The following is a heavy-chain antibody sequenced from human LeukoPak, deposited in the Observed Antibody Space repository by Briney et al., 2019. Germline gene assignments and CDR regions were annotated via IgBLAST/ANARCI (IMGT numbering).Heavy chain of an antibody. CDR2: IYYSGST. CDR1: GGSISSYY. Sequence: SETLSLTRTVSGGSISSYYWSWIRQPPGKGLEWIGYIYYSGSTNYNPSLKSRVTISLDTSRTQFSLDMSSVTAADTAVYYCSRLDASTGAFHFDYWGQGTLVTVSS. CDR3: SRLDASTGAFHFDY. V-gene: IGHV4-59*12. D-gene: IGHD1-1*01. J-gene: IGHJ4*02.